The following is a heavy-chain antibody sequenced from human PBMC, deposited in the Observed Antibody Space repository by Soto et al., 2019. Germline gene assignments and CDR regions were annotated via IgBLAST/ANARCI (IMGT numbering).Heavy chain of an antibody. CDR2: LYSGST. J-gene: IGHJ4*02. Sequence: QLQLQESGPGLVKPSETLSLTCAVSSASISRGGFHWGWIRQPPGQGLAWIGSLYSGSTYYNPSLTSRVTISADTSKNEFSLRLTSVTAADTAVYYCARRGSGHTFDYWGQGTLVTVSS. V-gene: IGHV4-39*01. CDR1: SASISRGGFH. CDR3: ARRGSGHTFDY. D-gene: IGHD3-10*01.